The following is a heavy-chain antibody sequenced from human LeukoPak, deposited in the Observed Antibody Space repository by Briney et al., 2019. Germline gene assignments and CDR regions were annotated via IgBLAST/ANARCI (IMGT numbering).Heavy chain of an antibody. J-gene: IGHJ4*02. CDR1: GGSISSSGYY. D-gene: IGHD2-2*01. V-gene: IGHV4-39*02. CDR2: IYYSGST. Sequence: SETLSLTCTVSGGSISSSGYYWGWIRQPPGKGLEWIGNIYYSGSTYYNPSLKNRVTISVDTSKNHFSLKLNSVTAADTALYYCARLGYCSSASCGPLDYWGQGTLVTVSS. CDR3: ARLGYCSSASCGPLDY.